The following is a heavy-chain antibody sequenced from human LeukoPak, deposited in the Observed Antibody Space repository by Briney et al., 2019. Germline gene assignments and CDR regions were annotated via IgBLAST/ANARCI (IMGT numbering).Heavy chain of an antibody. V-gene: IGHV3-48*01. CDR1: GFTFSSYS. CDR2: ISSSSSTI. CDR3: ARDPGSRAHGY. Sequence: GGSLRLSCAASGFTFSSYSMNWVRQAPGKGLEWVSYISSSSSTIYYADSVKGRFTISRDNAKNSLYLQMNSLRAEDTAVYYCARDPGSRAHGYWGQGNPGHRLL. J-gene: IGHJ4*02. D-gene: IGHD6-13*01.